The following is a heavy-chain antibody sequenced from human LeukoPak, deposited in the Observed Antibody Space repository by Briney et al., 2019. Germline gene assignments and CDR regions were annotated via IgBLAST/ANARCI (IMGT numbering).Heavy chain of an antibody. D-gene: IGHD3-9*01. CDR1: GYTFTSYG. Sequence: ASVKASCKASGYTFTSYGISWVRHAPGQGLEWMGWISAYNGNTNYAQKLQGRVTMTTDTSTSTAYMELRSLRSDDTAVYYCARETLLTGYLYYYYGMDVWGQGTTVAVSS. J-gene: IGHJ6*02. V-gene: IGHV1-18*01. CDR3: ARETLLTGYLYYYYGMDV. CDR2: ISAYNGNT.